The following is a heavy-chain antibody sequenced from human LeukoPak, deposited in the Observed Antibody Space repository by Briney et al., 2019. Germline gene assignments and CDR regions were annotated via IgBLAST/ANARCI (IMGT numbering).Heavy chain of an antibody. CDR1: GFTFSSYD. D-gene: IGHD2-15*01. J-gene: IGHJ5*02. CDR2: ISGSGGRT. CDR3: AKEGDIVVVVAATAPNWFDP. V-gene: IGHV3-23*01. Sequence: GGSLRLFCAASGFTFSSYDMSWGRQAPGKGLERVSAISGSGGRTYYADSVKGRFTISREKYKKTVYLQMNRLRAGDTAVYYCAKEGDIVVVVAATAPNWFDPWGQGTLVTVSS.